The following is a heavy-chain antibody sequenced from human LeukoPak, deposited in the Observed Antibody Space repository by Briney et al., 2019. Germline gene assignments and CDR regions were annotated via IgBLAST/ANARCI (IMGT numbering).Heavy chain of an antibody. CDR1: GYNFATYW. CDR3: AKFHATWYGDT. J-gene: IGHJ4*02. D-gene: IGHD6-13*01. Sequence: ESLKISCQGSGYNFATYWIVWVRQMPGKGLEWMGIIYPGNSHIRYSPSFQGQVTISADTSISTAYLHWSSLQSSDTAMYYCAKFHATWYGDTWGQGTLVTVSS. CDR2: IYPGNSHI. V-gene: IGHV5-51*01.